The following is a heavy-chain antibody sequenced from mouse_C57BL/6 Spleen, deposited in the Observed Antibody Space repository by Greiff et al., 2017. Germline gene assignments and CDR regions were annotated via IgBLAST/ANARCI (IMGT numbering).Heavy chain of an antibody. CDR1: GYTFTSYW. Sequence: QVQLQQSGAELVRPGSSVKLSCKASGYTFTSYWMDWVKQRPGQGLEWIGNIFPSDSETHYNQKFKDKATLTVDKSSSTAYMQLSSLTSKDSAVYYCARTGDKYDAMGGWGQGASVTVSS. CDR3: ARTGDKYDAMGG. J-gene: IGHJ4*01. V-gene: IGHV1-61*01. CDR2: IFPSDSET.